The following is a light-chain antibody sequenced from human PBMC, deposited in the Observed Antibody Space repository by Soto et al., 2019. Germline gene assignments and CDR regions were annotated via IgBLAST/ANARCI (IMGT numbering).Light chain of an antibody. CDR2: GAS. Sequence: EIVMTQSPTTLSVSPGERATLSCRASQSISSYLAWYQQNPGQAPRLLIYGASTRAAGIPARFSGSGSGTEFTLTISSLQSEDFAVYYCQQYDNWPPWTFGHGTKVEIK. V-gene: IGKV3-15*01. J-gene: IGKJ1*01. CDR1: QSISSY. CDR3: QQYDNWPPWT.